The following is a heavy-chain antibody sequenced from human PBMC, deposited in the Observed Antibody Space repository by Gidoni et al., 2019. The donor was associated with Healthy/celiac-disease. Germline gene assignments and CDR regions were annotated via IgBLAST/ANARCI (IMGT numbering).Heavy chain of an antibody. CDR1: GGSFSGYY. V-gene: IGHV4-34*01. D-gene: IGHD6-13*01. J-gene: IGHJ6*02. CDR2: INHSGST. CDR3: ARLSSSWSPYYYYSYGMDV. Sequence: QVQLQQWGAGLLKPSETLSLTCAVYGGSFSGYYWSWIRQPPGKGLEWIGEINHSGSTNYNPSLKSRDTISVDTSKNQFSLKLSSVTAADTAVYYCARLSSSWSPYYYYSYGMDVWGQGTTVTVSS.